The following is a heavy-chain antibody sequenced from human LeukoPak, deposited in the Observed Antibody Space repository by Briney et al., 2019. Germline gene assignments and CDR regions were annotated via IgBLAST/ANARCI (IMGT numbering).Heavy chain of an antibody. CDR1: GYTFTGYY. V-gene: IGHV1-2*02. J-gene: IGHJ3*02. D-gene: IGHD3-16*01. CDR3: ARVWSRWRGTPEHDAFDI. CDR2: INPNSGGT. Sequence: ASVKVSCKASGYTFTGYYMHWVRPAPGQGLEWMGWINPNSGGTNYAQKFQGRVTMTRDTSISTAYMELSRLRSDDTAVYYCARVWSRWRGTPEHDAFDIWGQGTMVTVSS.